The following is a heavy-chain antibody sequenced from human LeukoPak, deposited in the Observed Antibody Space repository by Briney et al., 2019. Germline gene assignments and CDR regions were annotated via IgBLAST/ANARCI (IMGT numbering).Heavy chain of an antibody. V-gene: IGHV4-59*01. CDR1: GGSISSYY. J-gene: IGHJ6*02. Sequence: TTSETLSLTCTVSGGSISSYYWSWIRQPPGKGLEWIGYIYYSGSTNYNPSLKSRVTISVDTSKNQFSLKLSSVTAADTAVYYCARDRYYDILTGKDGMDVWGQGTTVTVSS. CDR3: ARDRYYDILTGKDGMDV. CDR2: IYYSGST. D-gene: IGHD3-9*01.